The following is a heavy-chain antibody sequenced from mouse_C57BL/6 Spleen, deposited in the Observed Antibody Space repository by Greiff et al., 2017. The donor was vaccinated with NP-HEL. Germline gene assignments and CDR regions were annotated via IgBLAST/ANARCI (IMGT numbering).Heavy chain of an antibody. Sequence: VQLQQPGAELVKPGASVKVSCHLSRSPFPLPLLPFFPPLPFPCLSFILIIHPSYMYTNYNQKFKGKATLTVDKSSSTAYMQLSSLTSEDSAVYYCAIDYYGSSFLYYFDYWGQGTTLTVSS. CDR3: AIDYYGSSFLYYFDY. CDR2: IHPSYMYT. J-gene: IGHJ2*01. V-gene: IGHV1-74*01. D-gene: IGHD1-1*01. CDR1: RSPFPLPL.